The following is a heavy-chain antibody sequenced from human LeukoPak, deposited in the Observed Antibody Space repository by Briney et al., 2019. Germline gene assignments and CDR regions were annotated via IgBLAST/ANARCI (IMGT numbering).Heavy chain of an antibody. Sequence: PGGSLRLSCAASGFTFSSYGMHWVRQAPGKGLEWVAVISYDGSNKYYADSVKGRFTISRDNSKNTLYLQMSSLRAEDTAVYYCAKDRSSSWYEGPFNGMDVWGQGTTVTVSS. D-gene: IGHD6-13*01. V-gene: IGHV3-30*18. CDR1: GFTFSSYG. J-gene: IGHJ6*02. CDR3: AKDRSSSWYEGPFNGMDV. CDR2: ISYDGSNK.